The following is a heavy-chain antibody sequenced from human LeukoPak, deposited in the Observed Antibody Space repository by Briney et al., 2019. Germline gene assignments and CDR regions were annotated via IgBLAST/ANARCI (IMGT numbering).Heavy chain of an antibody. CDR2: VYTTGTT. V-gene: IGHV4-4*07. CDR1: GTSIRSYY. CDR3: ARCTSTSCYNFDY. D-gene: IGHD2-2*02. J-gene: IGHJ4*02. Sequence: SETLSLTCSVSGTSIRSYYWNWIRQSAGKGLEWIGHVYTTGTTNCNPSLRSRVTISLDTSKNQFSLNLNSVTAADTAVYYCARCTSTSCYNFDYWGQGTLLTVSS.